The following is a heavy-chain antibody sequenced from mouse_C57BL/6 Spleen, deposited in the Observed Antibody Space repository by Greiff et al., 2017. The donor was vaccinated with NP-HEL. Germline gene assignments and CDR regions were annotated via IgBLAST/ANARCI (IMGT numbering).Heavy chain of an antibody. CDR1: GYTFTSYW. J-gene: IGHJ1*03. D-gene: IGHD2-12*01. V-gene: IGHV1-52*01. Sequence: HVQLQQPGAELVRPGSSVKLSCKASGYTFTSYWMHWVKQRPIQGLEWIGNIDPSDSETHYNQKFKDKATLTVDKSSSTAYMQLSSLTSEDSAVYYCAREDDGYFDVWGTGTTVTVSS. CDR3: AREDDGYFDV. CDR2: IDPSDSET.